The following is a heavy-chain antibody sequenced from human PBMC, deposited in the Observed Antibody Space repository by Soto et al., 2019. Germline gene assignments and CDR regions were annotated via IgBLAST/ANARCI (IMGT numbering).Heavy chain of an antibody. J-gene: IGHJ4*02. D-gene: IGHD5-18*01. CDR3: ARPGGCSYCYDY. Sequence: QVQLVQSGAEEKKPGASVKVSCKASGYTFVTYAMHWVRQAPGQRLEWMGWINAGNGNTKYSQKFRGRVTITRDTSASTAYMELSSLRSEDTAVYYCARPGGCSYCYDYWGQGTLVTVSS. CDR1: GYTFVTYA. CDR2: INAGNGNT. V-gene: IGHV1-3*05.